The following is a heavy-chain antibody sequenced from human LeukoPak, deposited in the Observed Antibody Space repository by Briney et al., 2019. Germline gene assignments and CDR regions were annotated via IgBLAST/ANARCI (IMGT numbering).Heavy chain of an antibody. V-gene: IGHV1-2*02. D-gene: IGHD6-19*01. Sequence: ASVKVSCKASGYTFTGYYMHWVRQAPGQGLEWMGWINPNSGGTKCAQKFQGRVTMTRDTSISTVYMELSSLRSDDTAVYYCARGGTGYSSGWLRAFDIWGQGTMVTVSS. CDR1: GYTFTGYY. J-gene: IGHJ3*02. CDR2: INPNSGGT. CDR3: ARGGTGYSSGWLRAFDI.